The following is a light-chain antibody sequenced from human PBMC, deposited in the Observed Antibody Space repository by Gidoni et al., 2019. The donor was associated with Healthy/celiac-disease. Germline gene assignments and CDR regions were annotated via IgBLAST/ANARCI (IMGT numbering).Light chain of an antibody. CDR1: KSISNW. CDR2: QAS. CDR3: QQYNSYSRT. J-gene: IGKJ1*01. Sequence: DIQMTQAPSTLSASVGDRVTITRRASKSISNWLAWYQQTPGEAPKLLIYQASSLESGVPSRFSGSGSGTEFTLTISSLQPDDFATYYCQQYNSYSRTFGQGTKVEIK. V-gene: IGKV1-5*03.